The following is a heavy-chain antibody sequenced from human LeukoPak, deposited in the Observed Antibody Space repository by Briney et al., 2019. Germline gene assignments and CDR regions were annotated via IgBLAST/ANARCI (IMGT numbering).Heavy chain of an antibody. V-gene: IGHV1-2*06. J-gene: IGHJ4*02. CDR3: ARGTDCSGGSCLDY. CDR2: INPDSGGA. Sequence: ASVKVSCKASGYTFTGNFMHWLRQAPGQGLEWMGLINPDSGGANYAQKFQGRVTMTRDTSISTAYMELSRLRSDDTAVYYCARGTDCSGGSCLDYWGQETLVTVSS. CDR1: GYTFTGNF. D-gene: IGHD2-15*01.